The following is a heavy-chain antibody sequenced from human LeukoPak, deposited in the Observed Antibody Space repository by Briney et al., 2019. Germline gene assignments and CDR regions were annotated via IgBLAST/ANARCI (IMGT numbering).Heavy chain of an antibody. J-gene: IGHJ4*02. CDR3: ARVGSGSYHFDY. D-gene: IGHD3-10*01. Sequence: SQTLSLTCAVSGGSLSSGGYSWSWLRQPPGKGLEWIGYIYHSGSTYYNPSLKSRVTISVDRSKNQFSLKLSSVTAADTAVYYCARVGSGSYHFDYWGQGTLVTVSS. CDR2: IYHSGST. CDR1: GGSLSSGGYS. V-gene: IGHV4-30-2*01.